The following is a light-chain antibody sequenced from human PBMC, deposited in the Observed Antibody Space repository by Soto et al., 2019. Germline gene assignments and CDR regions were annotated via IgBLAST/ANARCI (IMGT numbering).Light chain of an antibody. Sequence: EIVLTQSPGTLSLSPGARATLSCRASQSVSNNYLAWYQQKPGQAPRLLISGASNRATGIPDRFSGSGSGTDFTLAISRLEPDAFAVYYCQQYGTSPFTFGPGTRVDLK. CDR3: QQYGTSPFT. J-gene: IGKJ3*01. CDR2: GAS. V-gene: IGKV3-20*01. CDR1: QSVSNNY.